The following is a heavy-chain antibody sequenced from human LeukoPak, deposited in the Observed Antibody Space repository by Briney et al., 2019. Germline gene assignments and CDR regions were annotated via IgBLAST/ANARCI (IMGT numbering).Heavy chain of an antibody. D-gene: IGHD6-13*01. CDR3: AKDYRSWFLDY. J-gene: IGHJ4*02. CDR2: IWYDGSNK. CDR1: GFTFSSYG. Sequence: GGSLRLSCAASGFTFSSYGMHWVRQAPGKGLEWVAVIWYDGSNKYYADSVKGRFTISRDNSKNTLYLQMNSLRAEDTAVYYCAKDYRSWFLDYWGQGTLVTVSS. V-gene: IGHV3-33*06.